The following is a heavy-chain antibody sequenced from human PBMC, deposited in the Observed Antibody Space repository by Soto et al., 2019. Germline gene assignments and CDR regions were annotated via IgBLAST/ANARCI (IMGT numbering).Heavy chain of an antibody. D-gene: IGHD6-19*01. CDR3: ARHDLIAVAGHIGGPLVDY. J-gene: IGHJ4*02. CDR1: GGSISSSSYY. V-gene: IGHV4-39*01. CDR2: IYYSGST. Sequence: PSETLSLTCTVSGGSISSSSYYWGWIRQPPGKGLEWIGSIYYSGSTYYNPSLKSRVTISVDTSKNQFSLKLSSVTAADTAVYYCARHDLIAVAGHIGGPLVDYWGQGTLVTVSS.